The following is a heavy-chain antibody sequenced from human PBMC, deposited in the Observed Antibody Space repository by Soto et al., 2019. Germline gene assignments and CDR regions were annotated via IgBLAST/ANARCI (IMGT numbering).Heavy chain of an antibody. CDR1: GFTVSSTY. Sequence: GGSLRLSCAASGFTVSSTYMTWVRQAPGKGLEWVSVIYGGLTTSYADSVKGRFTISRDNSKNTLYLQMNSLRAEDTAVYYCARDVVVDDAFDIWGQGTMVTVS. CDR2: IYGGLTT. CDR3: ARDVVVDDAFDI. J-gene: IGHJ3*02. D-gene: IGHD2-15*01. V-gene: IGHV3-53*01.